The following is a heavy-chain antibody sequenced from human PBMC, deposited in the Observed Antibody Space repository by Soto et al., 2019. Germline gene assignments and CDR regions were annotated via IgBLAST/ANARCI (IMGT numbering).Heavy chain of an antibody. J-gene: IGHJ3*02. CDR2: SYTGGST. CDR1: GGSISSYY. V-gene: IGHV4-4*07. Sequence: SETLSLTCAVSGGSISSYYWSWIRQPAGKGLEWIGRSYTGGSTNYNPSLKSRVTMSVDTSKNQFSLKLSYVTAADTPVYYCARGRGKVVDAFDIWGQGTMAT. D-gene: IGHD2-21*01. CDR3: ARGRGKVVDAFDI.